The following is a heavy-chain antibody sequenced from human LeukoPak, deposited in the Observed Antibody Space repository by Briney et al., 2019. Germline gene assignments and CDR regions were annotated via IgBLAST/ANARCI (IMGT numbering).Heavy chain of an antibody. J-gene: IGHJ4*02. D-gene: IGHD5-18*01. V-gene: IGHV3-23*01. Sequence: GGSLRLSCAASGFTFSRYSMSWVRQAPGKGLEWVSGIRGSGSSTYYGDSVKGRFTISRDNSKNTLYLQMNSLRAEDTAVYYCAKDLDTSIDPTYYFDFWGQGTLVTVSS. CDR2: IRGSGSST. CDR1: GFTFSRYS. CDR3: AKDLDTSIDPTYYFDF.